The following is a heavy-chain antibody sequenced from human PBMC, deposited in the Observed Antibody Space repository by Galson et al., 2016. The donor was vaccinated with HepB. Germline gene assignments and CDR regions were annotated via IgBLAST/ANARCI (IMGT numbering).Heavy chain of an antibody. J-gene: IGHJ4*02. Sequence: SLRLSCAASGFIFSRYAMTWVRQAPGKGPEWVSTFGDGGDIYYADSVKGRFTISRDNSRNTLYLQMNSLRADDTAVYYCAGVPSGKRLDYWGQGTLVTVSS. D-gene: IGHD2-2*01. CDR1: GFIFSRYA. V-gene: IGHV3-23*01. CDR2: FGDGGDI. CDR3: AGVPSGKRLDY.